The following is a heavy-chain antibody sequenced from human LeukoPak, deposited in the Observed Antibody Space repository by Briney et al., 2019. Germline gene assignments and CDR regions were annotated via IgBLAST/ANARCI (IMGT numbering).Heavy chain of an antibody. CDR2: IIPILGIA. CDR3: ATDSSGSYYGNFDY. D-gene: IGHD1-26*01. J-gene: IGHJ4*02. Sequence: ASVKVSCKASGGTFSSYAISWVRQAPGQGLEWMGRIIPILGIANYAQKFQGRVTMTEDTSTDTAYMELSSLRSEDTAVYYCATDSSGSYYGNFDYWGQGTLVTVSS. CDR1: GGTFSSYA. V-gene: IGHV1-69*04.